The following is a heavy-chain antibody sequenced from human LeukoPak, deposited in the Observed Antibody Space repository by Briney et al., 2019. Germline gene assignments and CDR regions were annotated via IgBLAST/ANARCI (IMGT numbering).Heavy chain of an antibody. CDR2: IKSKTDGGTT. V-gene: IGHV3-15*01. CDR1: GHTHCNAC. CDR3: TTEGSY. Sequence: GGSLRLSCAASGHTHCNACASCPPQAPGKALEWVGNIKSKTDGGTTDYAAPVKGRFTISRDDSKNKLYLQMSSLKTEDTVVYYCTTEGSYWGQGTLVTVSS. J-gene: IGHJ4*02.